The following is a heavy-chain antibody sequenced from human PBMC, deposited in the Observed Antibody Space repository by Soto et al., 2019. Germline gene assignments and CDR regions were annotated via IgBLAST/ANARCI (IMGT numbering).Heavy chain of an antibody. D-gene: IGHD2-2*01. V-gene: IGHV1-3*01. Sequence: QIQLMQSGAEVKKPGASVKVSCKASGYTFTSYGIHWVRQAPGQRLEWTGWINAGNGNTKYSEKFQGRVTITRDTFTRTAYMELRNLRFDDAAVYYCASDTSNSFDYWGQGILVTVSS. J-gene: IGHJ4*02. CDR2: INAGNGNT. CDR3: ASDTSNSFDY. CDR1: GYTFTSYG.